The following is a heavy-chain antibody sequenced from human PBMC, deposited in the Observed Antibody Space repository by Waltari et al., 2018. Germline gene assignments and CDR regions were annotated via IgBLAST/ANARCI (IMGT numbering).Heavy chain of an antibody. D-gene: IGHD2-15*01. J-gene: IGHJ4*02. Sequence: QVQLVQSGAEVKKPGSSVRLSCQASGETFSTYPISWVRQAPGQGFEWMGGIIPLINSPHYEQKFQGRVTIVADESTATSYIDLSSLRSEDTAIYFCSVGPDPDRATLDYWGQGTPVTVSS. CDR2: IIPLINSP. CDR1: GETFSTYP. CDR3: SVGPDPDRATLDY. V-gene: IGHV1-69*12.